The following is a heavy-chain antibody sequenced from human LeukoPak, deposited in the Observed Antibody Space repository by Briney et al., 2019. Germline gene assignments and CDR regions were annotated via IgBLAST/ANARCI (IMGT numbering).Heavy chain of an antibody. CDR3: AREGTLLNDY. D-gene: IGHD1-1*01. V-gene: IGHV3-48*01. Sequence: GGSLRLSCAASGFTFSSYSMNWVRQAPGKGLEWVSYISSSSSSTIYYADSVKGRFTISRDNAKNSLYLQMNSLRAEDTAVYYCAREGTLLNDYWGQGTLVTVSS. CDR2: ISSSSSSTI. J-gene: IGHJ4*02. CDR1: GFTFSSYS.